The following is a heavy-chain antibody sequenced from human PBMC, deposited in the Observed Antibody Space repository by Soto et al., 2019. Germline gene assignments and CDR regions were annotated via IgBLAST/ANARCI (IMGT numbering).Heavy chain of an antibody. D-gene: IGHD3-22*01. CDR2: IYYSGST. Sequence: SETLSLTCTVSGGSISSGGYYWSWIRQHPGKDLEWIGYIYYSGSTYYNPSLKSRVTISVDTSKNQFSLKLSSVTAADTAVYYCARQYYDSSGFYYFDYWGQGTLVTV. CDR3: ARQYYDSSGFYYFDY. V-gene: IGHV4-31*03. CDR1: GGSISSGGYY. J-gene: IGHJ4*02.